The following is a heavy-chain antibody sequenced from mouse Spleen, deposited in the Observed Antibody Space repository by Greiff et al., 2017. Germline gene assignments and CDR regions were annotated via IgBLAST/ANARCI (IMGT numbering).Heavy chain of an antibody. CDR3: AIPYYRYDEETWIAY. CDR2: ILPGSGST. D-gene: IGHD2-14*01. Sequence: VKLVESGAELMKPGASVKLSCTATGYTFTGYWIEWVKQRPGHGLEWIGEILPGSGSTNYNEKFKGKATFTADTSSNTAYMQISSLTSEDSAVYYCAIPYYRYDEETWIAYWGQGTLVTFSA. J-gene: IGHJ3*01. V-gene: IGHV1-9*01. CDR1: GYTFTGYW.